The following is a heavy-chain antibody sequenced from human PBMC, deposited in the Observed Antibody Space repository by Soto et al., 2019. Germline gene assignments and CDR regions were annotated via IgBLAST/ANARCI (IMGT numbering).Heavy chain of an antibody. D-gene: IGHD3-16*01. J-gene: IGHJ6*03. CDR2: ISHDGTNK. CDR1: GFTFSNYG. CDR3: AKDPASATWGGWYMDV. V-gene: IGHV3-30*18. Sequence: QVQLVESGGGVVQPGRSLRLSCAVSGFTFSNYGIHWVRQAPGKGLEWVAVISHDGTNKYYADSVKGRFTISRDNSRNTLYLQMNSLGAEDMAVYYCAKDPASATWGGWYMDVWGKGTTVTVSS.